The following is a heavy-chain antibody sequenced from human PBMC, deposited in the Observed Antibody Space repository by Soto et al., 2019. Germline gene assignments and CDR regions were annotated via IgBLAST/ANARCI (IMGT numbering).Heavy chain of an antibody. CDR2: IYSGGST. CDR1: GFTVSSNY. Sequence: EVQLVESGGGLVQPGGSLRLSCAASGFTVSSNYMSWVRQAPGKGLEWVSVIYSGGSTYYADSVKGRFTISRHNSKXXLXXQMNSLRAEDTAVYYCLTINSYGPPGSGYYYGMDVWGQGTTVTVSS. J-gene: IGHJ6*02. V-gene: IGHV3-53*04. D-gene: IGHD5-18*01. CDR3: LTINSYGPPGSGYYYGMDV.